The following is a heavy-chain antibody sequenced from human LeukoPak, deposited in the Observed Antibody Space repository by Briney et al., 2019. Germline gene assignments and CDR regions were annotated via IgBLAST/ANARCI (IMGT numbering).Heavy chain of an antibody. D-gene: IGHD4-23*01. CDR3: ASNTVADYYYYYMDV. J-gene: IGHJ6*03. CDR1: GFTFSDYY. CDR2: IYSGGYT. V-gene: IGHV3-66*01. Sequence: GGSLRLSCAASGFTFSDYYMSWIRQAPGKGLEWVSVIYSGGYTYYADSVKGRFTSSRDNAKNSLYLQMNSLRAEDTAVYYCASNTVADYYYYYMDVWGKGTTVTVSS.